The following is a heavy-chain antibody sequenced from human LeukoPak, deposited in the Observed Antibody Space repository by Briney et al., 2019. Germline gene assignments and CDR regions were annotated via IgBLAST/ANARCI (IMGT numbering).Heavy chain of an antibody. Sequence: PSETLSLTCTVSGGSISSYYWSWIRQPPGKGLEWIGYIYYSGSTNYNPSLKSRVTISVDTSKNRFSLKLSSVTAADTAVYYCARHRDSSSWYPYTYFDYWGQGTLVTVSS. V-gene: IGHV4-59*08. CDR3: ARHRDSSSWYPYTYFDY. CDR1: GGSISSYY. CDR2: IYYSGST. J-gene: IGHJ4*02. D-gene: IGHD6-13*01.